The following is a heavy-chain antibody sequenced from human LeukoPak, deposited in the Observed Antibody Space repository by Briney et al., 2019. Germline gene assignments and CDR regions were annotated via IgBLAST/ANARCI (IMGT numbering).Heavy chain of an antibody. Sequence: ASVKVSCKGSGYTFGDNYMHWVRQAPGQGLEWVGWINPNSGGTNYAQKFQDRVTMTRDTSIRTAYMELSRLTSDDTAMYYCARDLGDGGVYWGQGTLVTVSS. CDR1: GYTFGDNY. CDR3: ARDLGDGGVY. CDR2: INPNSGGT. J-gene: IGHJ4*02. V-gene: IGHV1-2*02.